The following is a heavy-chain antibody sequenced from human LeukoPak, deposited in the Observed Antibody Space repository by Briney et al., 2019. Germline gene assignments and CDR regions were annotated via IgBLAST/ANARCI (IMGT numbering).Heavy chain of an antibody. CDR3: ARDTGSSWYQSYYYGMDV. Sequence: PGGSLRLSCAASGFTVSSNYMSWVRQAPGKGLEWVSVNYSGGSTYYADSVKGRFTISRDNSKNTLYLQMNSLRAEDTAVYYCARDTGSSWYQSYYYGMDVWGQGTTVTVSS. CDR1: GFTVSSNY. D-gene: IGHD6-13*01. CDR2: NYSGGST. J-gene: IGHJ6*02. V-gene: IGHV3-66*01.